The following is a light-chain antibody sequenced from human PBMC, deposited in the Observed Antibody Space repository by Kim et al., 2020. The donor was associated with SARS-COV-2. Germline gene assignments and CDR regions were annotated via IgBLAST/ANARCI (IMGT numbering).Light chain of an antibody. CDR3: QQYNDWPFT. V-gene: IGKV3D-15*03. CDR2: SAS. J-gene: IGKJ4*01. CDR1: QGLVTN. Sequence: VSPGESVSLSCRASQGLVTNVAWYQQKPGQAPRLLIFSASKRATGIPARFSGSGSGTEFTLSITFVESEDFALYYCQQYNDWPFTFGGGTKVDIK.